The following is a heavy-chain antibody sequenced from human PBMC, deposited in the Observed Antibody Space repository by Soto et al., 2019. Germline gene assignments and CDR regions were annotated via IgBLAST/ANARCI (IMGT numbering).Heavy chain of an antibody. CDR2: ISSSGTTI. J-gene: IGHJ4*02. V-gene: IGHV3-48*01. D-gene: IGHD3-3*01. Sequence: EVQLVESGGGLVQPGGSLRLSCAASGFTFSTYSMTWVRQAPGKGLEWVSYISSSGTTIYYADSMNGRVTISRNNAKNSLYLQANSLKAEDTAVYDSIARRFPPDYWGQGTLVTVSS. CDR3: IARRFPPDY. CDR1: GFTFSTYS.